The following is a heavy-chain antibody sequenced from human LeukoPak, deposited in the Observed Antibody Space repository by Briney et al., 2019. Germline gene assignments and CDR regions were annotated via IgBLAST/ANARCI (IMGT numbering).Heavy chain of an antibody. D-gene: IGHD5-18*01. V-gene: IGHV3-21*01. CDR1: GFTFSSYS. J-gene: IGHJ4*02. CDR2: ISSSSSYI. CDR3: ARAVRLDTAMV. Sequence: GGSLRLSCAASGFTFSSYSMNWVRQAPGKGLEWVSSISSSSSYIYYADSAKGRFTISRDNAKNSLYLQMNSLRAEDTAVYYCARAVRLDTAMVWGQGTLVTVSS.